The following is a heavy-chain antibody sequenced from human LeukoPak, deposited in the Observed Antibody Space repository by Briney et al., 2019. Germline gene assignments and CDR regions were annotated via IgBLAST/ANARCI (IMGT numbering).Heavy chain of an antibody. CDR1: GYTFTGYS. CDR3: ARDLGGYSYGLPDY. D-gene: IGHD5-18*01. CDR2: INPKTGTA. V-gene: IGHV1-2*02. Sequence: ASVKVSCKASGYTFTGYSIYWVRQTPGQKLEWMGWINPKTGTANSAQKFQGRVTMTRDTSISTVYMEVRSLRSDDTAVYYCARDLGGYSYGLPDYWGQGTLVTVSS. J-gene: IGHJ4*02.